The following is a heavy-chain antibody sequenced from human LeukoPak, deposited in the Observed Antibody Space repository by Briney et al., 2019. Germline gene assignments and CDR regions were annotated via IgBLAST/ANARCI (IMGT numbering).Heavy chain of an antibody. V-gene: IGHV4-39*02. Sequence: SETLSLTCTVSGGSISSSSYYWGWIRQPPGKGLEWIGSIYYSGSTYYNPSLKSRVTISVDTSKNQFSLKLSSVTAADTAVYYCAREGYCSGGSCYVYYCYYYMDVWGKGTTVTVSS. CDR3: AREGYCSGGSCYVYYCYYYMDV. CDR2: IYYSGST. CDR1: GGSISSSSYY. J-gene: IGHJ6*03. D-gene: IGHD2-15*01.